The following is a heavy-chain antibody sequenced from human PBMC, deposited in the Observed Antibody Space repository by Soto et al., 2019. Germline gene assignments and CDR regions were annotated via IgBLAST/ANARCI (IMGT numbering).Heavy chain of an antibody. V-gene: IGHV1-2*02. J-gene: IGHJ6*02. CDR1: GYTFTGYY. CDR2: INPNSGGT. D-gene: IGHD2-21*01. CDR3: ARDPKFWSIVWRYGMDV. Sequence: ASVKVSCKASGYTFTGYYMHWVRQAPGQGLEWMGWINPNSGGTNYAQKFQGRVTMTRDTSISTAYMELSRLRSDDTAVYYCARDPKFWSIVWRYGMDVWGQGTTVTVSS.